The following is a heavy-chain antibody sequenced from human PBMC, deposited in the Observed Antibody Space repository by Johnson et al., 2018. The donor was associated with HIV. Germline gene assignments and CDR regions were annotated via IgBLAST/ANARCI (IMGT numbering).Heavy chain of an antibody. D-gene: IGHD3/OR15-3a*01. CDR2: ISSDESNK. CDR1: GFTFSSYA. J-gene: IGHJ3*02. CDR3: EKYYDIWTGRNTLRDDLDI. V-gene: IGHV3-30*04. Sequence: QVHLVESGGGVVQPGRSMRLSCAPSGFTFSSYAMHWVRQAPGKGLEWVAVISSDESNKYYADAVQGRFTISRDNSENTLYLQMNSLRAEDTAVYYCEKYYDIWTGRNTLRDDLDIWGQGTMVTVSS.